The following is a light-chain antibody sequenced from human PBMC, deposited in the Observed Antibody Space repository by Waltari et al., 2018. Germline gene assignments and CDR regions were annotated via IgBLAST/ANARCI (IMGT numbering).Light chain of an antibody. CDR3: AAWDASLNGWV. CDR1: RSNIGSNS. J-gene: IGLJ3*02. Sequence: QSVLTQPPSASGTPGQRVAISCSGTRSNIGSNSVHWYQQLPGTAPKLLTHRHNQRPSGVPDRFSGSNTGTAAALAISGLQSEDEAHYYCAAWDASLNGWVFGGGTKLTVL. V-gene: IGLV1-44*01. CDR2: RHN.